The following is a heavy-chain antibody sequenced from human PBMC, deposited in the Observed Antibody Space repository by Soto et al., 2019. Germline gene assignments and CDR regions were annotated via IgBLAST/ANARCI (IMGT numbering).Heavy chain of an antibody. CDR1: GFSFNTTGVG. J-gene: IGHJ4*02. CDR3: AHRAVLCSGGTCYSHPFDS. V-gene: IGHV2-5*02. D-gene: IGHD2-15*01. Sequence: QITLKESGPTLVKPTQTLTLTCTFSGFSFNTTGVGVGWIRQPQGRPLEWLTIIYWDDDKRYSPSLKSRLTITKDTSKYQVVLTLTNMDPVDTGTYFCAHRAVLCSGGTCYSHPFDSWRQGTLVTVSS. CDR2: IYWDDDK.